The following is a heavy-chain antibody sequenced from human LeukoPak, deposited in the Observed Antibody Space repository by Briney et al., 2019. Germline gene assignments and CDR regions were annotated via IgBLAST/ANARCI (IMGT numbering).Heavy chain of an antibody. CDR1: GFTFSDCG. CDR3: ARDMGTYCSGTTCYAGHFDY. CDR2: LSYGGTKK. V-gene: IGHV3-33*05. J-gene: IGHJ4*02. D-gene: IGHD2-2*01. Sequence: QPGRSLRLSCAASGFTFSDCGSHWVRQAPGKGLEWVAFLSYGGTKKYYADSVKGRFTFTRDNSKNTVFLQMNSLRAEDTAVYYCARDMGTYCSGTTCYAGHFDYWGQGTLVTVSS.